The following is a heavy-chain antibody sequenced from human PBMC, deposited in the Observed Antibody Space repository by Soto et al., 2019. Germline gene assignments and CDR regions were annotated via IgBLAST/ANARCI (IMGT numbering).Heavy chain of an antibody. D-gene: IGHD2-2*01. J-gene: IGHJ4*02. Sequence: EVHLLESGGRLVQAGGSLRLSCVPSGISFSGYTMSWVRQAPGRGLEWVASIYGNGGGAFYADSVKGRFTISRDNCKRILFLVITALRAEDTAVYYCAKDRVPDGRWNFDYWGQGTLVTVSS. V-gene: IGHV3-23*01. CDR1: GISFSGYT. CDR2: IYGNGGGA. CDR3: AKDRVPDGRWNFDY.